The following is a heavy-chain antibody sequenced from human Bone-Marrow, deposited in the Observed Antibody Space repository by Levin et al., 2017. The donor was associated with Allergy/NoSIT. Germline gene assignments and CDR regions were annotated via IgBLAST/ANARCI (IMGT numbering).Heavy chain of an antibody. J-gene: IGHJ4*02. V-gene: IGHV4-61*01. CDR1: GVSVTATSYS. D-gene: IGHD2-2*01. Sequence: ASETLSLNCSVSGVSVTATSYSWTWIRRPPGKGLEWIAYVSSTGRSDANPSLKSRVSTSVDTSNNQVSLKLTSVTAADTAVYFCARTQRPANRPVYLDVWGQGRLVTVSS. CDR3: ARTQRPANRPVYLDV. CDR2: VSSTGRS.